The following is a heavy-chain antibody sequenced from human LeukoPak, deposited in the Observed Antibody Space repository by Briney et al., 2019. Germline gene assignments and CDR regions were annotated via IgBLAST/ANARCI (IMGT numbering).Heavy chain of an antibody. D-gene: IGHD1-26*01. CDR3: AKEGSNGDFDY. CDR2: ISYDGSNK. J-gene: IGHJ4*02. CDR1: GFTFSSYD. Sequence: GKSLRLSSAASGFTFSSYDMHWVRQVPGKGLEWVTVISYDGSNKYYGDSVKGRSTISRDNSKNTLYLKMNSLRAEDTAVYYCAKEGSNGDFDYWGQGTLVTVSS. V-gene: IGHV3-30*18.